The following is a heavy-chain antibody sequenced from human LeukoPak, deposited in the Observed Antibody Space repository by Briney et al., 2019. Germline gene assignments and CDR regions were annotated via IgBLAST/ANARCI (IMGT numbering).Heavy chain of an antibody. D-gene: IGHD2-15*01. V-gene: IGHV3-23*01. Sequence: PGRSLRLSCAVSGFTLRNAGMNWVRQAPGKGLEWVSAINGGGGNTYYADSVKGRFTISRVNSKNMVYLQMNSLRADDTAVYYCAKSVVVITFRFDDWGQGALVTVSS. CDR3: AKSVVVITFRFDD. J-gene: IGHJ4*02. CDR2: INGGGGNT. CDR1: GFTLRNAG.